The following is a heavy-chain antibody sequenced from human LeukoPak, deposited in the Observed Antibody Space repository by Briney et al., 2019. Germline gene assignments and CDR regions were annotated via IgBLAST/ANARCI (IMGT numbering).Heavy chain of an antibody. V-gene: IGHV1-18*01. Sequence: GASVKVSCKASGYTFTSYGIIWVRQAPGQGLEWMGWISAYNGNTNYAQKLQGRVTMTTDTSTSTAYMELRSLRSDDTAVYYCARGSVITLYYYYYHNDGWGKGTTVTVSS. J-gene: IGHJ6*03. CDR2: ISAYNGNT. CDR1: GYTFTSYG. CDR3: ARGSVITLYYYYYHNDG. D-gene: IGHD3-16*02.